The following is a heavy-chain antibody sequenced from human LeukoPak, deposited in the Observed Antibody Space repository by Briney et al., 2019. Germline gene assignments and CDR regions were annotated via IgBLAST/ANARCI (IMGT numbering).Heavy chain of an antibody. Sequence: GGSLRLSCAASGFTFDDYGMSWVRQAPGKGLEWVSGINWNGGSTGYADSVKGRFTISRDNAKNSQYLQMNSLRAEDTAVYYCARDPWTNSDYDGFDYWGQGTLVTVSS. J-gene: IGHJ4*02. CDR2: INWNGGST. CDR3: ARDPWTNSDYDGFDY. CDR1: GFTFDDYG. V-gene: IGHV3-20*04. D-gene: IGHD5-12*01.